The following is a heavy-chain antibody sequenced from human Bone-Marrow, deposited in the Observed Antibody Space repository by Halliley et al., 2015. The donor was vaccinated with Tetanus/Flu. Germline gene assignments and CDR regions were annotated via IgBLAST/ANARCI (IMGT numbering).Heavy chain of an antibody. J-gene: IGHJ4*02. Sequence: TLSLTCTVSGGSISGYYWNWIRQPPGKGLEWIGYIHYSGSTNYSPSLKSRVTISLDTSKNQFSLKLSSVTAADTAVYYCARLRTPFGELFDSWGQGTLVTVSS. CDR1: GGSISGYY. CDR3: ARLRTPFGELFDS. CDR2: IHYSGST. V-gene: IGHV4-59*08. D-gene: IGHD3-10*01.